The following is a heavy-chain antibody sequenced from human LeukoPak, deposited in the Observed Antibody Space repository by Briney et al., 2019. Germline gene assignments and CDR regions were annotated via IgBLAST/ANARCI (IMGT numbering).Heavy chain of an antibody. CDR1: GDSVSSNSAA. V-gene: IGHV6-1*01. J-gene: IGHJ4*02. CDR2: TYCRSKWYN. D-gene: IGHD6-13*01. Sequence: SQTLSLTCAISGDSVSSNSAAWNWIRQSPSRGLEWLGRTYCRSKWYNDYAVSVKSRVTINPDTSKNQFSLQLNSVTPEDTAIYYCAKEVVSRISSWYYFDYWGQGTLVTVSS. CDR3: AKEVVSRISSWYYFDY.